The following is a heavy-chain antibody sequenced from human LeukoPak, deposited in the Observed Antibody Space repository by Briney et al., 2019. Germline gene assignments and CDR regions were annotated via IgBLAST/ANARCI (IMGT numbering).Heavy chain of an antibody. CDR3: ARGGDSSGWPRRVYYYYGMDV. V-gene: IGHV4-34*01. D-gene: IGHD6-19*01. CDR2: INHSGST. J-gene: IGHJ6*02. CDR1: GGSFSGYY. Sequence: SETLSLTCAVYGGSFSGYYWSWIRQPPGKGLGWIGEINHSGSTNYNPSLKSRVTISVDTSKNQFSLKLSSVTAADTAVYYCARGGDSSGWPRRVYYYYGMDVWGQGTTVTVSS.